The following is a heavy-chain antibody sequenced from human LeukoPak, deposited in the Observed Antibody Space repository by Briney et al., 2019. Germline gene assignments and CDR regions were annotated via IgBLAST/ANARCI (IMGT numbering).Heavy chain of an antibody. CDR1: GFTFSTYW. D-gene: IGHD1-1*01. CDR2: INGDGSST. Sequence: GGSLRLSCAASGFTFSTYWMHWVRQAPGKGLVWVSRINGDGSSTSYADSVKGRFTISRDNAKNTLYLQMNSLRAEDAAVYYCARDGHGNWNDGGWFDPWGQGTLVTVSS. J-gene: IGHJ5*02. CDR3: ARDGHGNWNDGGWFDP. V-gene: IGHV3-74*01.